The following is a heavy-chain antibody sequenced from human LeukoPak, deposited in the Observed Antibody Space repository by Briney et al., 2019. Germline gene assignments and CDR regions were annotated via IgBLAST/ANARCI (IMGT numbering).Heavy chain of an antibody. CDR3: ARDRSLDYGDYDY. CDR2: ISYDGSKK. V-gene: IGHV3-30*03. J-gene: IGHJ4*02. Sequence: GGSLRLPCAASGFTFSSHGMHWVRQAPGKGLEWVAVISYDGSKKYFADSVKGRFTISRDNSKNTLFLQMNSLRAEDTAVYYCARDRSLDYGDYDYWGQGTLVTVSS. D-gene: IGHD4-17*01. CDR1: GFTFSSHG.